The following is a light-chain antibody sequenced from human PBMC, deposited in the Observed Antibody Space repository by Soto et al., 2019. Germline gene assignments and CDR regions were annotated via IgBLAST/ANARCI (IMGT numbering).Light chain of an antibody. CDR3: QQGNSFPST. CDR2: AAS. V-gene: IGKV1D-12*01. J-gene: IGKJ3*01. CDR1: QTITTW. Sequence: GDGVTITCRASQTITTWLAWYQQKPGRAPKLLIYAASSLQSGVSSRFSGSGSGTDFTLTISSLQPEDFATYYCQQGNSFPSTFGPGTKVDIK.